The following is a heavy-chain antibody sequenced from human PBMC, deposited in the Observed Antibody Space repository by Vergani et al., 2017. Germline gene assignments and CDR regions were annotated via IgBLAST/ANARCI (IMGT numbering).Heavy chain of an antibody. J-gene: IGHJ6*03. D-gene: IGHD6-25*01. CDR1: GGSISSGDYC. CDR3: ARVAAQVPATSHFYYMDV. CDR2: IFYSGTT. V-gene: IGHV4-31*11. Sequence: QVQLQESGPGVVKPSQTLSLTCAVSGGSISSGDYCWTWIRQRPGKVLEWIGYIFYSGTTYDNPSRRSRLTVSVDTSQNQFSLKLRSVTAADTAVYCTARVAAQVPATSHFYYMDVWGKGTTVVVSS.